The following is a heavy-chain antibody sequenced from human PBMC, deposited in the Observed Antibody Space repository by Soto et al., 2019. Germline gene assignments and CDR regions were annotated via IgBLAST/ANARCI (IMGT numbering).Heavy chain of an antibody. J-gene: IGHJ6*02. D-gene: IGHD1-1*01. CDR3: AKGPTGEYYYYYGMDV. Sequence: GGSLRLSCAASGFTFSSYAMSWVRQAPGKWLEWVSAISGSGGSTYYADSVKGRFTISRDNSKNTLYLQMNSLRAEDTAVYYCAKGPTGEYYYYYGMDVWGQGXTVPVYS. V-gene: IGHV3-23*01. CDR2: ISGSGGST. CDR1: GFTFSSYA.